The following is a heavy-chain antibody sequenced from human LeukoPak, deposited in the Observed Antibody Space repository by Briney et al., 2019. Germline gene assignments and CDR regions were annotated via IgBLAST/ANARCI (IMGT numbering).Heavy chain of an antibody. CDR1: GFTFSSYA. D-gene: IGHD3-16*02. J-gene: IGHJ4*02. Sequence: GGSLRLSCAASGFTFSSYAMSWVRQAPGKGLEWVSAISGSGGSTKYADSVKGRFTISRDNAENTLYLQMNSLRAEDTAVYYCARGTAGYHSSYFDYWGQGTLVTVSS. CDR3: ARGTAGYHSSYFDY. CDR2: ISGSGGST. V-gene: IGHV3-23*01.